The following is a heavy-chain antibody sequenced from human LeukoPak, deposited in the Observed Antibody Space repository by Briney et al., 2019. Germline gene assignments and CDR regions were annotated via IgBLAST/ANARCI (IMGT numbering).Heavy chain of an antibody. CDR1: GGSISGYS. Sequence: SETLSLTCTVSGGSISGYSCSWIRQPAGKGLEWIGRIYSSGITNYNPPLKSRVTMSLDTSKNQFSLEVSSATAADTAVYYCARGQSGYYDYWGQGTLVTVSS. V-gene: IGHV4-4*07. D-gene: IGHD3-3*01. CDR2: IYSSGIT. CDR3: ARGQSGYYDY. J-gene: IGHJ4*02.